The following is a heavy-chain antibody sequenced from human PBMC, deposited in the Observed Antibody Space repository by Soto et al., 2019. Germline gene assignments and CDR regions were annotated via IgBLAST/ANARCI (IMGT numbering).Heavy chain of an antibody. CDR2: ISAYNGNT. V-gene: IGHV1-18*01. J-gene: IGHJ5*02. CDR1: GYTFTSYG. CDR3: ARDIVVVVANNWFDP. Sequence: ASVKVSCKASGYTFTSYGISWVRQAPGQGLEWMGWISAYNGNTNYAQKLQGRVTMTTDTSTSTAYMELRSLRSDDTAVYYCARDIVVVVANNWFDPWGQGTLVTVSS. D-gene: IGHD2-15*01.